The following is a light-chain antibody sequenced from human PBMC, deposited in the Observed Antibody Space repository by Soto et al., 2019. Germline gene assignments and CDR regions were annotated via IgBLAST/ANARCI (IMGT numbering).Light chain of an antibody. CDR3: QQYNNWPYT. Sequence: EIVMTQSPATLSVSPGERAPLSCRASQSVSSNLAWYQQKPGQAPRLLIYDASTRATGIPARFSGSGSGTDFTPTISSLQSEDFAVSYCQQYNNWPYTFGQGTKLEIK. CDR2: DAS. V-gene: IGKV3-15*01. J-gene: IGKJ2*01. CDR1: QSVSSN.